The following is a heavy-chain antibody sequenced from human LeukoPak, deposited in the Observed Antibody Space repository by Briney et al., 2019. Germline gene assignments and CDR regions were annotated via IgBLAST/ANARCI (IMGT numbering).Heavy chain of an antibody. CDR1: GVTFADYF. CDR3: ARGGYGWTFKT. CDR2: VSSRGGTI. D-gene: IGHD2/OR15-2a*01. V-gene: IGHV3-11*01. Sequence: GGSLRLSCTDSGVTFADYFMGWLRQAPGKGLEWVSYVSSRGGTIHYSDAVQGRSSISRDNSKRSLYLEMTRLRINDTAVYYCARGGYGWTFKTWGQGTLVSVSS. J-gene: IGHJ4*02.